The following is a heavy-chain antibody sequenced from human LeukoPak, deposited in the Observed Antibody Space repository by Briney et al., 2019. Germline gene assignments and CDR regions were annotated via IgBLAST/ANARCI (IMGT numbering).Heavy chain of an antibody. V-gene: IGHV3-9*01. CDR1: RFTFDDYA. CDR3: AKEASYGMDV. CDR2: ISWNNGSL. Sequence: GVSVTLSYAASRFTFDDYAMHWLRQAPARGLDWVSGISWNNGSLGYADSVKRLFTICRDNAKNSLYLQMNSLRAEDTALYYCAKEASYGMDVWGQGTTVSVSS. J-gene: IGHJ6*02.